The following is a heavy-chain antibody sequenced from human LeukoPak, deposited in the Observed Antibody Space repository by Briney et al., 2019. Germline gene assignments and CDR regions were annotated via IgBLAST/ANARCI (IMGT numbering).Heavy chain of an antibody. CDR2: IYYSGST. CDR1: ARSISSSSYY. V-gene: IGHV4-39*01. J-gene: IGHJ4*02. Sequence: PSETLSLTCPVSARSISSSSYYWGWIRQPPGKGLEWIGRIYYSGSTYYNPSLKSRVTISVDTSKNQFSLKLSSVTAADTAVYYCARQAPTSSSWYVAAQRGRYYFDYWGQGTLVTVSS. CDR3: ARQAPTSSSWYVAAQRGRYYFDY. D-gene: IGHD6-13*01.